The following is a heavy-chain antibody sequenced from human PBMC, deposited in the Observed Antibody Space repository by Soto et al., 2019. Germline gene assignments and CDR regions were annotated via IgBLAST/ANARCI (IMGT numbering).Heavy chain of an antibody. CDR3: VRQKAAAGTWESSYYGMDA. Sequence: PGESLKISCKGSRYSFTSYWIGWVRQMPGKGLDWMGIIYPGDSDTRYSPSFQGQVTISADKPISTAYLQWSSLKASDTAMYYCVRQKAAAGTWESSYYGMDAWGQGTTVTVSS. V-gene: IGHV5-51*01. CDR2: IYPGDSDT. J-gene: IGHJ6*02. D-gene: IGHD6-13*01. CDR1: RYSFTSYW.